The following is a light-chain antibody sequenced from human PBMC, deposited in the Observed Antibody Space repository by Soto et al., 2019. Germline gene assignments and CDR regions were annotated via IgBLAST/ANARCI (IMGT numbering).Light chain of an antibody. Sequence: QSALTQPASVSGCPGQSITISCTGTSSDVGTYNYVSWYQQHPGKAPKLMIYEVSNRPSGVSNRFSGSKSGNTASLTISGLQAEDEADYYCSSYTISSTLVFGGGTKVTIL. J-gene: IGLJ3*02. CDR2: EVS. CDR3: SSYTISSTLV. CDR1: SSDVGTYNY. V-gene: IGLV2-14*01.